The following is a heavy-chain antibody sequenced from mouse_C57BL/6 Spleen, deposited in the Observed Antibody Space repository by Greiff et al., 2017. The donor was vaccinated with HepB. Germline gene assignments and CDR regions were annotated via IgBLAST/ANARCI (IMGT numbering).Heavy chain of an antibody. D-gene: IGHD2-1*01. V-gene: IGHV5-17*01. J-gene: IGHJ4*01. CDR1: GFTFSDYG. CDR3: ARTGNYDYAMDY. Sequence: EVQLVESGGGLVKPGGSLKLSCAASGFTFSDYGMHWVRQAPEKGLEWVAYISSGSSTIYYADTVKGRFTISRDNAKNTLFLQMTSLRSEDTAMYYCARTGNYDYAMDYWGQGTSVTVSS. CDR2: ISSGSSTI.